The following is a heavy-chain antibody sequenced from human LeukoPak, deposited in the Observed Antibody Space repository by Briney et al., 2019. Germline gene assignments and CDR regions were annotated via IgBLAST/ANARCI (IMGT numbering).Heavy chain of an antibody. J-gene: IGHJ4*02. CDR1: GFTFSTFG. Sequence: GGSLRLSCAASGFTFSTFGMHRVRQAPGKGLEWVAIISYDGTTEYYADSVKGRFSISRDNSKNTLYLQMNSLRPDDTAVYYCATESCGGDCYAWYFDSWGQGTLVTVSS. D-gene: IGHD2-21*02. CDR2: ISYDGTTE. CDR3: ATESCGGDCYAWYFDS. V-gene: IGHV3-30*03.